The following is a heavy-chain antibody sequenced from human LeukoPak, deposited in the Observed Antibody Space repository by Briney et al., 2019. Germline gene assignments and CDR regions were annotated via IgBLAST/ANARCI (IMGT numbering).Heavy chain of an antibody. J-gene: IGHJ4*02. CDR2: INGDGSTI. V-gene: IGHV3-74*03. CDR3: ASLTRWSQVSDY. D-gene: IGHD2-15*01. Sequence: PGGSLRLSCAASGFTFSTYWMHWVRQAPGKGLMWVSHINGDGSTIAYADSVKGRLTISRDNAKNTLYLQMNSLRAEDAALYYCASLTRWSQVSDYWGQGTLVTVSS. CDR1: GFTFSTYW.